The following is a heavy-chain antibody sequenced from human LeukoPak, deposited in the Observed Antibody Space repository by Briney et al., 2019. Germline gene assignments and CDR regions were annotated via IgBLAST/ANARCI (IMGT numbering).Heavy chain of an antibody. D-gene: IGHD3-22*01. Sequence: PSETLSLTRAVYGGSFSGYYWSWIRQPPGKGLEWIGEINHSGSTNYNPSLKSRVTISVDTSKNQFSLKLSSVTAADTAVYYCAGGLIYYDSSGYYYLSSKGYYFDYWGQGTLVTVSS. CDR3: AGGLIYYDSSGYYYLSSKGYYFDY. V-gene: IGHV4-34*01. CDR1: GGSFSGYY. J-gene: IGHJ4*02. CDR2: INHSGST.